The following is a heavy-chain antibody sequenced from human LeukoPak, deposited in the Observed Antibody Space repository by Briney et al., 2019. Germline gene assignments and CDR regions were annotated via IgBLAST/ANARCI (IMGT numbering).Heavy chain of an antibody. CDR2: ISTSGGST. V-gene: IGHV3-23*01. J-gene: IGHJ4*02. CDR3: AKQFLAGTTRGYFDY. Sequence: PGGSLRLYCAASGFTFSSYAMSWVRQAPGKGLEWVSAISTSGGSTYYADSVKGRFTISRDNSKNTLYLQMNSLRAEDTAVYYCAKQFLAGTTRGYFDYWGQGTLVTVSS. D-gene: IGHD1-1*01. CDR1: GFTFSSYA.